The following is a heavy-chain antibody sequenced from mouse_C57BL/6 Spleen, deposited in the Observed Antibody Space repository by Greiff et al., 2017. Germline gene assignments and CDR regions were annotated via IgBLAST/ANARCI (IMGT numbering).Heavy chain of an antibody. CDR2: INPSSGYT. V-gene: IGHV1-7*01. Sequence: VQLVESGAELAKPGASVKLSCKASGYTFTSYWMHWVKQRPGQGLEWIGYINPSSGYTKYNQKFKDKATLTADKSSSTAYMQLSSLTYEDSAVYYCANPRDGYYEDAMDYWGQGTSVTVSS. CDR3: ANPRDGYYEDAMDY. CDR1: GYTFTSYW. J-gene: IGHJ4*01. D-gene: IGHD2-3*01.